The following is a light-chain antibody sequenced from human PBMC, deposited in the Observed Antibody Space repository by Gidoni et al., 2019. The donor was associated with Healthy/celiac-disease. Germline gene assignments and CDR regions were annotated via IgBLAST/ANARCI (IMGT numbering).Light chain of an antibody. J-gene: IGKJ4*01. CDR3: QQRSNWLT. CDR2: DAT. CDR1: QSVSSY. Sequence: EIVLTQSPATLSLSPGERATHSCRASQSVSSYLAWYQQKPGQAPRLLIYDATNRAAGIPARFSGSGSRTDFTLTISSLEPEDVAVYYCQQRSNWLTFGGGTKVEIK. V-gene: IGKV3-11*01.